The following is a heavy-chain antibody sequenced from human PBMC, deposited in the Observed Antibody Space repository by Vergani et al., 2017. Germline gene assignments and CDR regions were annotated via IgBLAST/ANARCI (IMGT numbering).Heavy chain of an antibody. Sequence: EVQLLESGGGLVQPGGSLRLSCAASGFTFSSYAMSWVRQAPGKGLEWVSAISGSGGSTYYADSVKGRFTISRDNSKNTLYLQMNSLRDEDTAVYYCARTAGIVVVPAAIPLSDYWGQGTLVTVSS. CDR1: GFTFSSYA. D-gene: IGHD2-2*02. V-gene: IGHV3-23*01. CDR3: ARTAGIVVVPAAIPLSDY. J-gene: IGHJ4*02. CDR2: ISGSGGST.